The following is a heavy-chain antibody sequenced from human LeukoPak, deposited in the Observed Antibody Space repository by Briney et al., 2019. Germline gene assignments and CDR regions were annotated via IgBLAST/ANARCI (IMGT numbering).Heavy chain of an antibody. CDR1: GFAFSSHA. D-gene: IGHD1-1*01. CDR2: IDISGGST. J-gene: IGHJ4*02. Sequence: GGSLRLSCAASGFAFSSHAMCWVRQAPGKGLEWVSNIDISGGSTYYADSAEGRFTISRDNSKNTLYLQMNGLRVEDTALYYCANEVRPNDYWGQGTLVTVSS. CDR3: ANEVRPNDY. V-gene: IGHV3-23*01.